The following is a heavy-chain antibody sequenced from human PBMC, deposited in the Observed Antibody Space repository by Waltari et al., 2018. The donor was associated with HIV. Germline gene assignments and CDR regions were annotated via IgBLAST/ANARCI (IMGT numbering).Heavy chain of an antibody. CDR3: ARAFMIRGTGAFDI. J-gene: IGHJ3*02. CDR1: GFTFRSYE. Sequence: EVQVVESGGGLVQPGGSLRLSCAASGFTFRSYEMNWVRQAPGKGLEWVSYIRSSGSTIYFADSVKGRFTMSRDNAKNSLYLRMNSLRAEDTAVYYCARAFMIRGTGAFDIWGQGTMVTVSS. CDR2: IRSSGSTI. D-gene: IGHD3-10*01. V-gene: IGHV3-48*03.